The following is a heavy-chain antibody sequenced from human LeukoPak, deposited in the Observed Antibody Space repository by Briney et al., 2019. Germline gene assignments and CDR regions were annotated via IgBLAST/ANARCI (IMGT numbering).Heavy chain of an antibody. Sequence: ASVKVSCKASGYTFTSYYMHWVRQALGQGLEWMGIINPSGGSTSYAQKFQGRVTMTRDTSTSTVYMELSSLRSEDTAVYYCARNRIAVAGFDYWGQGTLVTVSS. D-gene: IGHD6-19*01. V-gene: IGHV1-46*01. CDR1: GYTFTSYY. CDR2: INPSGGST. J-gene: IGHJ4*02. CDR3: ARNRIAVAGFDY.